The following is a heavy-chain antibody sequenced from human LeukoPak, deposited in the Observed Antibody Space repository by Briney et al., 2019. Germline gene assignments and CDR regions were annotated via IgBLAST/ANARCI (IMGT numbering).Heavy chain of an antibody. J-gene: IGHJ4*02. CDR1: GGTFSSYA. CDR2: IIPIFGTA. D-gene: IGHD4-17*01. V-gene: IGHV1-69*13. CDR3: ARGNYGDPRNSDLLVFDC. Sequence: ASVKVSCKASGGTFSSYAISWVRQAPGQGLEWMGGIIPIFGTANYAQKFQGRVTITADESTSTAYMELSSLRSEDTAVCYCARGNYGDPRNSDLLVFDCWGQGTLVTVSS.